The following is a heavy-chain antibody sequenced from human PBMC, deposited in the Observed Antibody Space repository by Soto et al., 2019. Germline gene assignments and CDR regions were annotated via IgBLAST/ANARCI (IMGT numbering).Heavy chain of an antibody. Sequence: QITLKESGPTLVKPTQTLTLTCTFSGFSLSTSGVGVGWIRQPPGKALEWLALIYWDDDKRYSPSLKSRLTITKDTSKNQVVLTMTNMDPVDTATYYCAHGRTPLKFPIDAFDFWGQGTMVTVSS. CDR3: AHGRTPLKFPIDAFDF. V-gene: IGHV2-5*02. CDR1: GFSLSTSGVG. J-gene: IGHJ3*01. CDR2: IYWDDDK.